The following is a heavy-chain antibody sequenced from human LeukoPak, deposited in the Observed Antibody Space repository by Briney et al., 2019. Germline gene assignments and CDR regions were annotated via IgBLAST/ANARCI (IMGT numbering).Heavy chain of an antibody. CDR1: GFIFNNHW. D-gene: IGHD1-20*01. CDR3: ARYNMDV. V-gene: IGHV3-7*01. CDR2: IKEDGSEK. Sequence: GGSLRLSCAASGFIFNNHWMIWVRQAPGKGLEWVANIKEDGSEKYYVDSVKGRFTVSRNNAENSLYLQMNSLRAEDTGVYYCARYNMDVWGQGTTVTVSS. J-gene: IGHJ6*02.